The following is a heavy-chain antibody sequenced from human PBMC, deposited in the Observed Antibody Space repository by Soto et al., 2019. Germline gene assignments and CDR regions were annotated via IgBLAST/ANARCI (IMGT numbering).Heavy chain of an antibody. CDR2: VIHSGST. J-gene: IGHJ6*02. D-gene: IGHD3-3*01. Sequence: SETLSLTCAVYGGSFSGYYWSWIRPPPGRGLEWIGEVIHSGSTNYNPSFQSRVTISVDTSKNQFSLKLSSVTAADTAVYYCAREQYDFWSGYSDYYYYYGMGVWGQGTTVTVS. CDR3: AREQYDFWSGYSDYYYYYGMGV. V-gene: IGHV4-34*12. CDR1: GGSFSGYY.